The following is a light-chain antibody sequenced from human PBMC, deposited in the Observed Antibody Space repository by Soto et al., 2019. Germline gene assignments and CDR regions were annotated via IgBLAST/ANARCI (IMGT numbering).Light chain of an antibody. CDR3: QQYDNLPTT. J-gene: IGKJ5*01. Sequence: DSQLTQSPSSLAASAGGRGTITCQASQDVTKSLNWYQQKPGKAPNLLIYDASNLEAGVPLRFSGSGSGTDFTFTISSLQPEDIATYYCQQYDNLPTTFGQGTRLEI. V-gene: IGKV1-33*01. CDR1: QDVTKS. CDR2: DAS.